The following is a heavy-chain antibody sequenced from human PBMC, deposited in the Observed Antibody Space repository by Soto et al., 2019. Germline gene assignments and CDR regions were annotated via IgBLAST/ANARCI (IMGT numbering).Heavy chain of an antibody. CDR1: GGSFSGYY. V-gene: IGHV4-34*01. CDR3: ASTRYCSGRSCDQGLDY. D-gene: IGHD2-15*01. J-gene: IGHJ4*02. CDR2: INHSGST. Sequence: SETLSLTCAAYGGSFSGYYWSWIRQPPGKGLEWIGEINHSGSTNYNPSPKSRVTISVDTSKNQFLLKLSSVAAADTAVYYCASTRYCSGRSCDQGLDYWGQGTLVTVSS.